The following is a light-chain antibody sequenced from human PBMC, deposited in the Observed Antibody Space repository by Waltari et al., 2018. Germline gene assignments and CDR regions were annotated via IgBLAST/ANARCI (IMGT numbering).Light chain of an antibody. CDR2: DVT. Sequence: QSALTQPASVSGSPGQSITISCTGTSGDVGGYKYVSWYQQHTGKAPKLMIYDVTNRPSGVSNRFSGSKSGNTASLTISGLQAEDEADYYCSSYTSSSTLAFGGGTKLTVL. J-gene: IGLJ2*01. CDR3: SSYTSSSTLA. V-gene: IGLV2-14*03. CDR1: SGDVGGYKY.